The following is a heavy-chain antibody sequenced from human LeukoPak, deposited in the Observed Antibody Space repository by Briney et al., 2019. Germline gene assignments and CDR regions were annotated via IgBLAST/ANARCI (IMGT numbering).Heavy chain of an antibody. J-gene: IGHJ4*02. CDR2: VHYIGTT. V-gene: IGHV4-59*08. CDR3: ARRFGGSQGEGFDY. Sequence: SETLSLTCAVYGGSFSDYYWTWIRQTPGKGLEWIGFVHYIGTTNYDPSLKSRVTISLDTSKNQFSLKLTSVSAADTAVYYCARRFGGSQGEGFDYWGQGTLVTVSS. D-gene: IGHD1-26*01. CDR1: GGSFSDYY.